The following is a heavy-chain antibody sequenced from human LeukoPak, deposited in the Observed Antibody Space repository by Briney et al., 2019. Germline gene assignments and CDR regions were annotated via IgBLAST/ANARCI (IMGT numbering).Heavy chain of an antibody. CDR2: IWDDGSNQ. Sequence: GGSLRLSCAASGFAFSRYGMHWVRQAPGKGLEWAAVIWDDGSNQKYADSVKGRFTISRDNSKNTLYLQMNSLRAEDTAVYYCVRGRGSSWYFDYWGQGTLVTVSS. D-gene: IGHD6-13*01. CDR1: GFAFSRYG. J-gene: IGHJ4*02. CDR3: VRGRGSSWYFDY. V-gene: IGHV3-33*01.